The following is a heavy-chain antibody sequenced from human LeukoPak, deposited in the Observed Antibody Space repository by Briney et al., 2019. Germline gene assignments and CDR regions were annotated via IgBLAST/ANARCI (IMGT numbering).Heavy chain of an antibody. CDR2: TYYSGST. J-gene: IGHJ6*02. V-gene: IGHV4-31*03. CDR3: ARDEVGDWYYGMDV. CDR1: GGSISSGGYY. D-gene: IGHD3-9*01. Sequence: SETLSLTCTVSGGSISSGGYYWSWIRQHPGKGLEWIGYTYYSGSTYYNPSLKSRVTISVDTSKNQFSLKLSSVTAADTAVYYCARDEVGDWYYGMDVWGQGTTVTVSS.